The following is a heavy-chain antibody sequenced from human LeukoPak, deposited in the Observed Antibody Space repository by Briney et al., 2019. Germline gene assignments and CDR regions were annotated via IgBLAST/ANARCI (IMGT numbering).Heavy chain of an antibody. V-gene: IGHV1-2*04. CDR3: ARVAYSSSWYFDY. CDR2: INPNSGGT. CDR1: GYTFTCYY. D-gene: IGHD6-13*01. Sequence: ASVKVSCKASGYTFTCYYMHWVRQAPGQGLEWMGWINPNSGGTNYAQKFQGWVTMTRDTSISTAYMELSRLRSEDTAVYYCARVAYSSSWYFDYWGQGTLVTVSS. J-gene: IGHJ4*02.